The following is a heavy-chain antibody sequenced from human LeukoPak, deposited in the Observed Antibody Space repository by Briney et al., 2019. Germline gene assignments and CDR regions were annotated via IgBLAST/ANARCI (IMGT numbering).Heavy chain of an antibody. V-gene: IGHV4-59*01. CDR1: GGSISSYY. CDR2: IYYSGST. D-gene: IGHD3-3*01. CDR3: ARDKRHYDLWSGTASNWFDP. Sequence: SETLSLICTVSGGSISSYYWSWMRHPPGKGLQWIGYIYYSGSTNYNPSLKSRVTISVDTSKNQFSLKLSSVTAADTAVYYCARDKRHYDLWSGTASNWFDPWGQGTLVTVSS. J-gene: IGHJ5*02.